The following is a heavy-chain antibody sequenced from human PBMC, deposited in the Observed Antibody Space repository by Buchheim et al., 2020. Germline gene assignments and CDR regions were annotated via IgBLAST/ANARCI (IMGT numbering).Heavy chain of an antibody. V-gene: IGHV4-59*08. CDR3: ARRGRGSPASLVGHWYFDL. J-gene: IGHJ2*01. CDR1: GGSISSYY. CDR2: IYYSGST. D-gene: IGHD2-15*01. Sequence: QVQLQESGPGLVKPSETLSLTCTVSGGSISSYYWSWIRQPPGQGLEWIGYIYYSGSTNYNPSLKSRVTISVDTSKNQFSLKLSSVTAADTAVYYCARRGRGSPASLVGHWYFDLWGRGTL.